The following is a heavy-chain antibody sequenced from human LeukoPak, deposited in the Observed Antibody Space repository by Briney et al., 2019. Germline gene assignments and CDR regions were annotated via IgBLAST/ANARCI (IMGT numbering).Heavy chain of an antibody. CDR2: ISSSGSTI. J-gene: IGHJ1*01. V-gene: IGHV3-11*04. CDR1: GFTFSDYY. Sequence: GGSLRLSCAASGFTFSDYYMSWIRQAPGKGLEWVSYISSSGSTIYYADSVKGRFTISRDNAKNSLYLQMNSLRAEDTAVYYCARASYYDFWSGYSLEYFQHWGQGTLVTVSS. CDR3: ARASYYDFWSGYSLEYFQH. D-gene: IGHD3-3*01.